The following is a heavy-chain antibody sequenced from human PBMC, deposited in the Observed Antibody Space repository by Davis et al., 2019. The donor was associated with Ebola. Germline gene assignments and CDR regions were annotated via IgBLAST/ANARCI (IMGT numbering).Heavy chain of an antibody. V-gene: IGHV3-33*06. CDR3: AKERDYRDASNYEFDS. CDR1: TFAFNTYW. Sequence: PGGSLRLSCAASTFAFNTYWMRWVRQAPGKGLEWVAGLWYDGSNIRYAESVKGRFSISRDNPKNTLYLQMNSLRAEDSAVYYCAKERDYRDASNYEFDSWGQGSQVTVSS. CDR2: LWYDGSNI. J-gene: IGHJ4*02. D-gene: IGHD4-11*01.